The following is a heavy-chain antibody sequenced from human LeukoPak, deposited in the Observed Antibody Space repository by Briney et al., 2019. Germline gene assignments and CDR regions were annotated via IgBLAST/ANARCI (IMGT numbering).Heavy chain of an antibody. J-gene: IGHJ5*02. D-gene: IGHD3-3*01. V-gene: IGHV1-2*06. CDR2: INPNSGGT. CDR1: GYTFTGYY. CDR3: ARVQLRFLEWLLYP. Sequence: ASVKVSCKASGYTFTGYYMHWVRQAPGQRLEWMGRINPNSGGTNYAQKFQGRVTMTRDTSISTAYMELSRLRSDDTAVYYCARVQLRFLEWLLYPWGQGTLVTVSS.